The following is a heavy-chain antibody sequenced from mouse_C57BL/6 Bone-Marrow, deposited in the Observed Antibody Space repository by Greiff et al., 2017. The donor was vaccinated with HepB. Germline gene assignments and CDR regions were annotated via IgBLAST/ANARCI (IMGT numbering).Heavy chain of an antibody. Sequence: EVKLMESGGGLVQPGGSLKLSCAASGFTFSDYYMYWVRQTPEKRLEWVAYISNGGGSTYYPDTVKGRFTISRDNAKNTLYLQMSRLKSEDTAMYYCARHSLYYYGSSWYFDVWGTGTTVTVSS. D-gene: IGHD1-1*01. CDR1: GFTFSDYY. CDR3: ARHSLYYYGSSWYFDV. CDR2: ISNGGGST. V-gene: IGHV5-12*01. J-gene: IGHJ1*03.